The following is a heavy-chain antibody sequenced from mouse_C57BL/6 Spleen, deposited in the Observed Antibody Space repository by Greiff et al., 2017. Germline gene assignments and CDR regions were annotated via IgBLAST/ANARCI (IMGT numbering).Heavy chain of an antibody. V-gene: IGHV1-53*01. J-gene: IGHJ1*03. CDR3: ERGGYSGYFDV. D-gene: IGHD2-3*01. CDR1: GYTFTSYW. Sequence: QVQLQQPGTELVKPGASVKLSCKASGYTFTSYWMHWVKQRPGQGLEWIGNINPSNGGTNYNEKFKSKATLSVDKSSSTAYMQISSLTSEDSAVYYCERGGYSGYFDVWGTGTTVTVSS. CDR2: INPSNGGT.